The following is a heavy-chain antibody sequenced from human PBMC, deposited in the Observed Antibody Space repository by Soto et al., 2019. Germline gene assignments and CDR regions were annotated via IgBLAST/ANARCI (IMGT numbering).Heavy chain of an antibody. CDR1: GFTFSSYG. CDR3: AKADYGGNFGVEYYYYGMDV. CDR2: ISYDGSNK. D-gene: IGHD4-17*01. J-gene: IGHJ6*02. Sequence: GGSLRLSCAASGFTFSSYGMHWVRQAPGKGLEWVAVISYDGSNKYYADSVKGRFTISRDNSKNTLYLQMNSLRAEDTAVYYCAKADYGGNFGVEYYYYGMDVWGQGTTVTVSS. V-gene: IGHV3-30*18.